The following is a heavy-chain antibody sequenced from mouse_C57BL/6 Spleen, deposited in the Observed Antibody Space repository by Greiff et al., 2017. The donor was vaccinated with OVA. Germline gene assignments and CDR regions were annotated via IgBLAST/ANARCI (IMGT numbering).Heavy chain of an antibody. Sequence: EVHLVESGGGLVKPGGSLKLSCAASGFTFSSYTMSWVRQTPEKRLEWVATISGGGGNTYYPDSVKGRFTISRDNAKNTLYLQMSSLRSEDTALYYCARGDYGGAMDYWGQGTSVTVSS. J-gene: IGHJ4*01. CDR2: ISGGGGNT. D-gene: IGHD2-4*01. CDR3: ARGDYGGAMDY. V-gene: IGHV5-9*01. CDR1: GFTFSSYT.